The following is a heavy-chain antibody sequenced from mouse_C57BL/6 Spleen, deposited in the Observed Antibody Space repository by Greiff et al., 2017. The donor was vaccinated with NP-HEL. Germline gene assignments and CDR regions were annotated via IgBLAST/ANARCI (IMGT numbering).Heavy chain of an antibody. Sequence: VQLQQSGAELMKPGASVKLSCKATGYTFTGYWIEWVKQRPGHGLEWIGEILPGSGSTNYNEKFKGKATFTADKSSNTAYMQLSSLTTKDSAIDYCARRGGYYGNLWFAYWGQGTLVTVSA. CDR1: GYTFTGYW. V-gene: IGHV1-9*01. J-gene: IGHJ3*01. D-gene: IGHD2-1*01. CDR2: ILPGSGST. CDR3: ARRGGYYGNLWFAY.